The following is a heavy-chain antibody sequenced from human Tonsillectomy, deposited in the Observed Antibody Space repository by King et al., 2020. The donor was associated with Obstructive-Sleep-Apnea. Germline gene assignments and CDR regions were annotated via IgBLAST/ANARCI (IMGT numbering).Heavy chain of an antibody. CDR1: GDSIDRGSYY. V-gene: IGHV4-30-4*01. CDR2: IFYTGST. J-gene: IGHJ4*02. CDR3: ARDYAHDHGDHLDY. Sequence: QVQLQESGPGLVKPSQTLSLTCSVSGDSIDRGSYYWNWIRQPPGKGLEWIGYIFYTGSTYYNPSLKSRVTISVDTSKNQFSLNLTSVTAADTAVYYCARDYAHDHGDHLDYWGQGTLVTVSS. D-gene: IGHD4-17*01.